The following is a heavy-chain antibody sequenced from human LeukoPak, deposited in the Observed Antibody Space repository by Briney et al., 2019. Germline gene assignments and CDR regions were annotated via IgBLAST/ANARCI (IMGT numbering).Heavy chain of an antibody. CDR1: GFPFSNYW. J-gene: IGHJ6*03. V-gene: IGHV3-7*01. CDR3: ARDIGDCSSLSCYNHYYYMDV. CDR2: IKQDGSEK. D-gene: IGHD2-2*02. Sequence: PGGSLRLSCATSGFPFSNYWMNWVRQAPRKGLEWVANIKQDGSEKFYVDSVKGRFTISRDNAKNSLYLQMHSLRADDTAVYYCARDIGDCSSLSCYNHYYYMDVWGKGTTVTVSS.